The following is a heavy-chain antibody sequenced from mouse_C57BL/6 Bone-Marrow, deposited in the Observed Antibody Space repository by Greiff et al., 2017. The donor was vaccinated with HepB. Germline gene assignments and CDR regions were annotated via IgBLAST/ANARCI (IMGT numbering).Heavy chain of an antibody. CDR2: ISYSGST. J-gene: IGHJ1*03. V-gene: IGHV3-8*01. D-gene: IGHD2-3*01. CDR3: ARLRGSYDGYYGYFDV. CDR1: GYSITSDY. Sequence: EVKLQESGPGLAKPSQTLSLTCSVTGYSITSDYWNWIRKFPGNKLEYMGYISYSGSTYYNPSLKSRISITRDPSKNQYYLQLNSVTTEDTATYYCARLRGSYDGYYGYFDVWGTGTTVTVSS.